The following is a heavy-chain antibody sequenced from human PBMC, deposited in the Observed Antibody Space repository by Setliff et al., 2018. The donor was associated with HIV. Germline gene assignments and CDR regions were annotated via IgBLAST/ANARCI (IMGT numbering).Heavy chain of an antibody. V-gene: IGHV3-30*02. CDR2: IRYDGSNK. D-gene: IGHD3-22*01. Sequence: GGSLRLSCAASGFTFSSYGMHWVRQAPGKGLEWVAFIRYDGSNKYYADSVKGRFTISRDNSKNTLNLQMNSLRTEDTALYYCAKAGSWDYYDSSGYYHFDNWGQGTLVTVSS. J-gene: IGHJ4*02. CDR1: GFTFSSYG. CDR3: AKAGSWDYYDSSGYYHFDN.